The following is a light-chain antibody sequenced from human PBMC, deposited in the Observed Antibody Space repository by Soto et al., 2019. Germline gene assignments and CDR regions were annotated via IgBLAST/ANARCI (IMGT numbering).Light chain of an antibody. CDR1: QSVSRNY. Sequence: EIVLTQSPGTLSLSPGERATLSCRASQSVSRNYLAWYQHKPGQAPTLLIYGASRRTPGIPDRFSGRGSGTDFTLTISGLEPEDFAVYFCQQYNNWPITFGQGTRLEIK. V-gene: IGKV3-20*01. CDR3: QQYNNWPIT. CDR2: GAS. J-gene: IGKJ5*01.